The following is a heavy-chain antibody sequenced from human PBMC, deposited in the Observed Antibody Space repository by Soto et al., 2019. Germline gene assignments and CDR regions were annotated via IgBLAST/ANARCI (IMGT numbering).Heavy chain of an antibody. CDR2: IIPIFGTA. D-gene: IGHD3-3*01. CDR3: ARDQSPAGDLYDFWSGNLNWFDP. J-gene: IGHJ5*02. Sequence: ASVKVSCKASGGTFSSYAISWVRQAPGQGLEWMGGIIPIFGTANYAQKFQGRVTITADESTSTAYMELSSLRSEDTAVYYCARDQSPAGDLYDFWSGNLNWFDPWGQGTLVTVSS. V-gene: IGHV1-69*13. CDR1: GGTFSSYA.